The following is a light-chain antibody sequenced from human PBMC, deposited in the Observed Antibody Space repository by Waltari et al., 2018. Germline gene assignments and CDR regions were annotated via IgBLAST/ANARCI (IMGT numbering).Light chain of an antibody. CDR3: RSFTSSNSWV. CDR1: RSDVGGYNY. J-gene: IGLJ3*02. V-gene: IGLV2-14*03. Sequence: QSALTQPASVSGSPGQSITLSCTCTRSDVGGYNYVSWYQQHPGKTPKLMIYDVSNRPSGVSNRFSGSKSGNTASLTISGLQADDEADYYCRSFTSSNSWVFGGGTKLTVL. CDR2: DVS.